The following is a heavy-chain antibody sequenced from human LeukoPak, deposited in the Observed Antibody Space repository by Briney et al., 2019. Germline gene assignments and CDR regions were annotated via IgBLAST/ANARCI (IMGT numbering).Heavy chain of an antibody. J-gene: IGHJ3*02. V-gene: IGHV4-39*07. D-gene: IGHD5/OR15-5a*01. CDR1: GGSISNNSYY. CDR3: AVNSTKHTFDI. Sequence: PSETLSLTCTVSGGSISNNSYYLGLIPPPPRKGLEWIGSIYYSGSTNYSPSLKSRVRISVDTSKNQFSLELSSVTAADTAVYYCAVNSTKHTFDIWGQGTMVTVSS. CDR2: IYYSGST.